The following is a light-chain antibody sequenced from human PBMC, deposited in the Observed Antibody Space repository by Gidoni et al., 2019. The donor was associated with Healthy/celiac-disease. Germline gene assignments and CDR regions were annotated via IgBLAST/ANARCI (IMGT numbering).Light chain of an antibody. CDR1: QGISSY. CDR3: QQLNSYPLT. J-gene: IGKJ4*01. V-gene: IGKV1-9*01. Sequence: DIQLTQSPSFLSASVGDRVTITCRASQGISSYLDWYQQKPGKAPKLLIYAASTLQSGVPSRFSGSGSGTEFTLTISSLQPEDFATYYCQQLNSYPLTFGGXTKVEIK. CDR2: AAS.